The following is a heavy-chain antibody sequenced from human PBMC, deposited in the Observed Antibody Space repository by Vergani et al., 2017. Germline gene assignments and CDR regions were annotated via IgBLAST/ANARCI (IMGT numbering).Heavy chain of an antibody. J-gene: IGHJ4*02. Sequence: QVQLVESGGGVVQPGGSLRLSCAASGFTFSSYGMHWVRQAPGKGLEWVAFIRYDGSNKYYADSVKGRFTISRDNSKNTLYLQMNSLRAEDTAVYYCAKDRLYSNGWYRGGLDCWGQGTLVTVSS. CDR1: GFTFSSYG. D-gene: IGHD6-19*01. CDR2: IRYDGSNK. V-gene: IGHV3-30*02. CDR3: AKDRLYSNGWYRGGLDC.